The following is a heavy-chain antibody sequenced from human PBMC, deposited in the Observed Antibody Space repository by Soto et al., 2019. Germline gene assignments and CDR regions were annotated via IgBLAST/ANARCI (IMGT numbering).Heavy chain of an antibody. V-gene: IGHV3-33*01. CDR3: ARDQPFDSSSGLADY. Sequence: QVQLVESGGGVVQPGRSLRLSCAASGFTFSSYGMHWVRQAPGKGLEWVAVIWYDGSNKYYADSVKGRFTISRDNSKNTLYLQMNSLRAEDTAVYYCARDQPFDSSSGLADYWGQGTLVTVSS. D-gene: IGHD6-6*01. CDR1: GFTFSSYG. CDR2: IWYDGSNK. J-gene: IGHJ4*02.